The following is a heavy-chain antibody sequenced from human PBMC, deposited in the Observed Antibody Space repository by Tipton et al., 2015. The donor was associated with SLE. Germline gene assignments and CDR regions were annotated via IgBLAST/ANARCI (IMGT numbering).Heavy chain of an antibody. J-gene: IGHJ4*02. D-gene: IGHD6-13*01. V-gene: IGHV4-39*07. CDR1: GGSISSSSYY. CDR3: ARSSSSWWSGGFDY. Sequence: LRLSCTVSGGSISSSSYYWGWIRQPPGKGLEWIGSIYYSGSTYYNPSLKSRVTISVDTSKNQFSLKLSSVTAADTAVYYCARSSSSWWSGGFDYWGQGTLVTVSS. CDR2: IYYSGST.